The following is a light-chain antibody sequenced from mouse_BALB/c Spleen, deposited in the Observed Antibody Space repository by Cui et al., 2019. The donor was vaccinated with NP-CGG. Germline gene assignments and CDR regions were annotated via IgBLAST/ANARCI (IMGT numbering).Light chain of an antibody. CDR2: GTN. CDR3: ALWYSIHWV. Sequence: QAVVTQESALTTSPGETVTLTCRSSTGTITTSNYANWVQEKPDHLFTGLIGGTNNRAPGVPARFSGSLIGDKAALTITGAQTEDEALYFCALWYSIHWVFGGGTKLTVL. J-gene: IGLJ1*01. V-gene: IGLV1*01. CDR1: TGTITTSNY.